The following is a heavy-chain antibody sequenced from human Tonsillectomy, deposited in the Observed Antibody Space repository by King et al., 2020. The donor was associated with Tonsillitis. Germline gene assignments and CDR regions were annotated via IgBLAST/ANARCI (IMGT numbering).Heavy chain of an antibody. J-gene: IGHJ4*02. Sequence: VQLQESGPGLVKPSETLSLTCTVSGGSISSYYWSWIRQPAGKGLEWSGRIYTSGSTNYNPSLKSRVTMSVDTSKNQFSLKLSSVTAADTAVYYCARDVHYYDSSGYYYHFDYWGQGTLVIVSS. V-gene: IGHV4-4*07. CDR2: IYTSGST. CDR1: GGSISSYY. D-gene: IGHD3-22*01. CDR3: ARDVHYYDSSGYYYHFDY.